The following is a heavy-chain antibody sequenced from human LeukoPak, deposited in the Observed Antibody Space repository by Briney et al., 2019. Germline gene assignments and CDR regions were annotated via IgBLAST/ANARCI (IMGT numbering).Heavy chain of an antibody. V-gene: IGHV1-8*02. D-gene: IGHD5-24*01. CDR3: ARATPGGLHGYSFDY. J-gene: IGHJ4*02. CDR1: GYTFKNYD. CDR2: MNPNSGNT. Sequence: ASVKVSCKASGYTFKNYDINWVRQAPGQGLEWMGWMNPNSGNTGFAQKFQDRVSMTRDTSINTAYMELTSLRSGDTAVYCCARATPGGLHGYSFDYWGQGTVVTVYS.